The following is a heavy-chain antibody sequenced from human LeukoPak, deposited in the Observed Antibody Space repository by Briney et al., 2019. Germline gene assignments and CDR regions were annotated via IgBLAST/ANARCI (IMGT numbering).Heavy chain of an antibody. Sequence: GGSLRLSCAASGFTFSSYGMHWVRQAPGKGLEWVAVISYDGSNKYYADSVKGRFTISRDNSKNTLYLQMNSLRAEDTAVYYCAKDGGHSSGPPFDYWGQGTLVTVSS. J-gene: IGHJ4*02. CDR3: AKDGGHSSGPPFDY. CDR2: ISYDGSNK. V-gene: IGHV3-30*18. D-gene: IGHD6-19*01. CDR1: GFTFSSYG.